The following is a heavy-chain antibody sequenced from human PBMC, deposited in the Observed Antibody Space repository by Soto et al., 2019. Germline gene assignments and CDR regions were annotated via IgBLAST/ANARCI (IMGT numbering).Heavy chain of an antibody. CDR1: GASISGFY. CDR3: VRDGTKTLRDWFDP. Sequence: NPSETLSLTCTVSGASISGFYWSWIRKSAGKGLEWIGRIYATGTTDYNPSLKSRVMMSVDTSKKQFSLKLRSVTAADTAVYYCVRDGTKTLRDWFDPWGQGISGTVS. D-gene: IGHD1-1*01. CDR2: IYATGTT. V-gene: IGHV4-4*07. J-gene: IGHJ5*02.